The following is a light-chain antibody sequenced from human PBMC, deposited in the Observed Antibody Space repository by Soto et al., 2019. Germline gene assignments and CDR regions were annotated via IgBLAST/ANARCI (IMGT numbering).Light chain of an antibody. Sequence: QSVLTQPPSASGSPGQSVTISCTGTSSEVGAYNYVSWYQQLPGKAPKLIIYEVSKRPSGVPDRFFGSKSGNTASLTVSVLQAEDEADYYCTSYAGSYSFFYVFGTGTKVTVL. J-gene: IGLJ1*01. V-gene: IGLV2-8*01. CDR2: EVS. CDR3: TSYAGSYSFFYV. CDR1: SSEVGAYNY.